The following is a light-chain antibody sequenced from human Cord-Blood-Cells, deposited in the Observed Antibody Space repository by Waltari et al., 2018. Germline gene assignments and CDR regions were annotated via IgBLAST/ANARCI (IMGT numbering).Light chain of an antibody. CDR3: SSYTSSSTWV. J-gene: IGLJ3*02. CDR1: SSDVGGYNY. V-gene: IGLV2-14*01. CDR2: DVS. Sequence: QSALTQPASVSGSPGQSLTISCTGTSSDVGGYNYASWYQQPPGKAPNLMIYDVSKRPSGVSNRFSGSKSGNTASLTISGLQAEDEADYYCSSYTSSSTWVFGGGTKLTVL.